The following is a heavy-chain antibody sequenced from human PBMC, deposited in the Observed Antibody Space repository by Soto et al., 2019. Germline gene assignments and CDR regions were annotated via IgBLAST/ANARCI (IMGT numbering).Heavy chain of an antibody. CDR2: ISGSGGST. J-gene: IGHJ5*02. D-gene: IGHD3-3*02. CDR3: EGFSVEGWFDP. V-gene: IGHV3-23*01. Sequence: GGSLRLSCAASGFTFSSYAMSWVRQAPGKGLEWVSAISGSGGSTYYADSVKGRFTISRDNSKNTLYLQMNSLRAEDTAVYYCEGFSVEGWFDPWGQGTLVTVSS. CDR1: GFTFSSYA.